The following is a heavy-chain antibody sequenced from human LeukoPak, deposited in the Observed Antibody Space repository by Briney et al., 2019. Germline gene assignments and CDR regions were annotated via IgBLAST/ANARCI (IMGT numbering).Heavy chain of an antibody. CDR3: TGADYYDSSGYYYPGYYYYMDV. CDR2: ISGYNANT. D-gene: IGHD3-22*01. Sequence: ASLKVSCKASVYTFTNYGITWVRQAPGQGPEWRGWISGYNANTNYAPKVQGRVTMTSDKSPRTTYFDLRCLRSHDTTGHCCTGADYYDSSGYYYPGYYYYMDVWGKGTTVTVSS. V-gene: IGHV1-18*01. J-gene: IGHJ6*03. CDR1: VYTFTNYG.